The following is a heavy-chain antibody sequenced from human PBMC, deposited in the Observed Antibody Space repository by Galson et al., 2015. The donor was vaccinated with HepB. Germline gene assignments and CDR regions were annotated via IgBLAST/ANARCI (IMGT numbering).Heavy chain of an antibody. CDR2: ILPVFGTT. V-gene: IGHV1-69*13. J-gene: IGHJ4*02. CDR3: ARVAIPAAMRTYFDY. CDR1: GDTFKNFA. Sequence: SVKVSCKASGDTFKNFAINWVRQAPGQGLEWIGGILPVFGTTEYAQKLQGRVTISADEFTSTAYMELSSLGSDDTAVYYCARVAIPAAMRTYFDYWGPGTLVTVSS. D-gene: IGHD2-2*01.